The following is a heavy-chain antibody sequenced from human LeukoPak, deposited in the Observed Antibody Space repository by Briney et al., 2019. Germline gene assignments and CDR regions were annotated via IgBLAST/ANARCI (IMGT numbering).Heavy chain of an antibody. CDR1: GFTSSSYE. V-gene: IGHV3-64D*06. CDR2: ISSDGDNT. J-gene: IGHJ4*02. CDR3: VRGTGY. Sequence: GGSPRLSRAASGFTSSSYEMKWVRPAPGKGLEYVSAISSDGDNTYYADSVKGRFTISRDNSKSTLYLQMSSLRADDTAVYYCVRGTGYWGQGTLVTVSS.